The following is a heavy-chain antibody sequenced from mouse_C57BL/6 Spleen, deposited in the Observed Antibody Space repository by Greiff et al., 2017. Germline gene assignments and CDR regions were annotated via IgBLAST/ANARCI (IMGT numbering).Heavy chain of an antibody. CDR2: INPNNGGT. V-gene: IGHV1-26*01. CDR1: GYTFTDYY. J-gene: IGHJ2*01. Sequence: VQLQQSGPELVKPGASVKISCKASGYTFTDYYMNWVKQSHGKSLEWIGDINPNNGGTSYNQKFKGKATLTVDKSSSTAYMELRSLTSEDSAVYYCASPGTLDYWGQGTTLTVSS. D-gene: IGHD4-1*01. CDR3: ASPGTLDY.